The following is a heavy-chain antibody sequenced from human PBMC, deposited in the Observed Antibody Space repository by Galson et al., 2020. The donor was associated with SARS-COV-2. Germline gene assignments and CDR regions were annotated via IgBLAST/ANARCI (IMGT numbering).Heavy chain of an antibody. V-gene: IGHV3-30*16. Sequence: GGSLRLSCAASGFTFSSYAMHWVRQAPGKGLEWVAVISYDGSNKYYADSVKGRFTISRDNSKNTLYLQMNSLRAEDTAVYYCVRDKLGEKLELDYWGQGTLVTVSS. CDR1: GFTFSSYA. D-gene: IGHD3-16*01. CDR2: ISYDGSNK. CDR3: VRDKLGEKLELDY. J-gene: IGHJ4*02.